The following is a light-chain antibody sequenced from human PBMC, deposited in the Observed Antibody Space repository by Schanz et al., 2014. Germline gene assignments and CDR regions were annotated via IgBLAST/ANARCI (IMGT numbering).Light chain of an antibody. CDR1: QSVSSSY. J-gene: IGKJ4*01. Sequence: EIVLTQSPGTLSLSPGERATLSCRASQSVSSSYLAWYQQKPGQAPRLLIYGASSRATGIPDRFSGSGSGTDFTITISRLQPEDFAVYYCQQYGSPPPLTFGGGTKVDFK. V-gene: IGKV3-20*01. CDR2: GAS. CDR3: QQYGSPPPLT.